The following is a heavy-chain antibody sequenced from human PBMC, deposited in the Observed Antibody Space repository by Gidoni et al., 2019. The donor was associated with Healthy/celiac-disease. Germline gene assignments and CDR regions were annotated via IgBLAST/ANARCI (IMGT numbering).Heavy chain of an antibody. V-gene: IGHV3-9*01. CDR2: ISWNSGSI. J-gene: IGHJ4*02. CDR3: AKERAGSGSYYFDY. D-gene: IGHD3-10*01. Sequence: EVQLVGFVGGFVQPGRSLRLSCADSGFTFSDYAMHWVRQAPGKGLEWVSGISWNSGSIGYADSVKGRFTISRDNAKNSLYLQMNSLRAEDTALYYCAKERAGSGSYYFDYWGQGTLVTVSS. CDR1: GFTFSDYA.